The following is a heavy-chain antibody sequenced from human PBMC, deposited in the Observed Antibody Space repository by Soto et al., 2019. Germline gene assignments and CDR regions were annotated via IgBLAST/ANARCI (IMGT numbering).Heavy chain of an antibody. V-gene: IGHV4-59*01. Sequence: XXTLSLPCTVSGGSITSYYWRWILQPPGKGLEWSGYIYYSGSTNYNPSLKSRVTISVDTSKNQFSLKLSSVNAADTAVYYCAREAATTTGGMDVWGQGTTVTVSS. D-gene: IGHD5-12*01. J-gene: IGHJ6*02. CDR1: GGSITSYY. CDR2: IYYSGST. CDR3: AREAATTTGGMDV.